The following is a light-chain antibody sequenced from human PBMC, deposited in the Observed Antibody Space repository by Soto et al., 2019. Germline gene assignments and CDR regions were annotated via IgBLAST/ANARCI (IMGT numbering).Light chain of an antibody. V-gene: IGKV3-11*01. CDR2: YAS. J-gene: IGKJ4*01. CDR1: QTVSRY. CDR3: QQRSTWLFLT. Sequence: VLTQSPATLSLSPGERATLSCRASQTVSRYLAWYQQKPGQAPRLLIYYASNRATGIPARFSGSGSGTDYTLTISCLEPEDFAVYYCQQRSTWLFLTFGGGTKVEI.